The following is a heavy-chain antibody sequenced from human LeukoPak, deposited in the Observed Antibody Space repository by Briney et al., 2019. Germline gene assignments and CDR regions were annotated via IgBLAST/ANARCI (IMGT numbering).Heavy chain of an antibody. CDR3: AREIPLIIAETPKDAFDI. J-gene: IGHJ3*02. D-gene: IGHD6-13*01. V-gene: IGHV1-69*05. CDR1: GGTFSSYA. CDR2: IIPIFGTA. Sequence: ASVKVSCKASGGTFSSYAISWVRQAPGQRLEWMGRIIPIFGTANYAQKFQGRVTITTDESTSTAYMELSSLRSEDTAVYYCAREIPLIIAETPKDAFDIWGQGTMVTVSS.